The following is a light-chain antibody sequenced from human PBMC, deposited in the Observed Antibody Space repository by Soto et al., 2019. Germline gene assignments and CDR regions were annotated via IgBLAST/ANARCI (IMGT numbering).Light chain of an antibody. Sequence: AIQVTQSPSSLSASVGDRVTITCRASQGIRNDLGWYQQKPGKAPKLLIHGASSLQSGVPSRFSGSASGTEFTLTISSLQPVDLATYYCLQDHSYPWTFGQGTKVEI. V-gene: IGKV1-6*01. J-gene: IGKJ1*01. CDR3: LQDHSYPWT. CDR2: GAS. CDR1: QGIRND.